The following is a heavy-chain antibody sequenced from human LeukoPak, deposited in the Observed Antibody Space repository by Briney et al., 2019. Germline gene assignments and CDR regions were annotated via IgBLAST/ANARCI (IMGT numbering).Heavy chain of an antibody. V-gene: IGHV5-51*01. J-gene: IGHJ4*02. CDR1: GYTFTTYW. CDR3: ARLLQGVAGTWGY. CDR2: IYPGDSDT. D-gene: IGHD6-19*01. Sequence: GESLKISCKASGYTFTTYWIAWVRRMPGKGLEWMGMIYPGDSDTRYSPSFQGQITISVDKSISIAYLQWSSLKASDTAMYYCARLLQGVAGTWGYWGQGTLVT.